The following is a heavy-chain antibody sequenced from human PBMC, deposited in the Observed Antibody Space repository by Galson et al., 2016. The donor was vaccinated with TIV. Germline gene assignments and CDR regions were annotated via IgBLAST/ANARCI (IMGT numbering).Heavy chain of an antibody. CDR2: IWYGGNNR. D-gene: IGHD5-12*01. CDR3: ARMFGLDSGYDA. V-gene: IGHV3-33*01. CDR1: GFTFSRYG. J-gene: IGHJ5*02. Sequence: SLRLSCATSGFTFSRYGMHWVRQAPGKGLEWVAVIWYGGNNRDYEDSVKGRFTISRDNSKNTLYLHMNSLRVEDTAVYYCARMFGLDSGYDAWGQGTLVTVSS.